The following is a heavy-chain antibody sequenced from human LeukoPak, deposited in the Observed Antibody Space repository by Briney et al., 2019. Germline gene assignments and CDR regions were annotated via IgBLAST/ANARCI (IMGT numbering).Heavy chain of an antibody. Sequence: GGSLRLSCAASRFTFSSYAMHWVRQAPGKGLEWVAVISYDGSNKYYAGSVKGRFTISRGNSKNTLYLQMNSLRAEDTAVYYCARPENRVYYYYGMDVWGQGTTVTVSS. CDR3: ARPENRVYYYYGMDV. J-gene: IGHJ6*02. CDR1: RFTFSSYA. V-gene: IGHV3-30-3*01. CDR2: ISYDGSNK.